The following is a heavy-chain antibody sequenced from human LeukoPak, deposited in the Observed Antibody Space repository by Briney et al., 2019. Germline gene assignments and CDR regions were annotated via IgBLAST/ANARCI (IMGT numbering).Heavy chain of an antibody. D-gene: IGHD3-22*01. CDR3: AKGLVSYYFDY. Sequence: PGGSLRLSCAASGFTFSSYVVSWVRQAPGKGLEWVSAISGSGGSTYYADSVKGRFTISRDNSKNAVYLQMNSLRADDTAVYYCAKGLVSYYFDYWGQGTLVIVSS. CDR2: ISGSGGST. V-gene: IGHV3-23*01. J-gene: IGHJ4*02. CDR1: GFTFSSYV.